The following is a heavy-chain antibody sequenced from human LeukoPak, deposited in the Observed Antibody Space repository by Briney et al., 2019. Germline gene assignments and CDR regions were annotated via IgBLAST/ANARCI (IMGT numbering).Heavy chain of an antibody. CDR1: GGSISSYY. CDR3: ARDGYNGPEDAFDI. J-gene: IGHJ3*02. V-gene: IGHV4-59*12. Sequence: PSETLSLTCTVSGGSISSYYWSWIRQPPGKGLEWIGYIHYSGSTHYNPSLKSRVTISVDTSKNQFSLKLSSVTAADTAVYYCARDGYNGPEDAFDIWGQGTMVTVSS. CDR2: IHYSGST. D-gene: IGHD5-24*01.